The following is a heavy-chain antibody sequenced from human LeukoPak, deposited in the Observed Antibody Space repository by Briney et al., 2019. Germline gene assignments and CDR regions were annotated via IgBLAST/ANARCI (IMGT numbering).Heavy chain of an antibody. CDR3: VTVDRDAFDI. CDR1: GFTFSSYG. V-gene: IGHV3-33*01. J-gene: IGHJ3*02. Sequence: GGSLRLSRAASGFTFSSYGMHWVRQAPGRGLEWVAVIWYDGSNKYYADSVKGRFTISRDNSKNTLYLQMNSLRAEDTAVYYCVTVDRDAFDIWGQGTMVTVSS. CDR2: IWYDGSNK.